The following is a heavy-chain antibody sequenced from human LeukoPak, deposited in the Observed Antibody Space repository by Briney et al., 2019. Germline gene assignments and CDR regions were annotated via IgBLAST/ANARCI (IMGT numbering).Heavy chain of an antibody. Sequence: GGSLRLSCSASGFTFINYAMIWVRQAPGKGLEWVSSISSTGNFIYYADPLKGRFTVSRDNAKNSLYLQLNSLRAEDTAVYYCARDLWDHWGQGTLVTVSS. CDR3: ARDLWDH. CDR2: ISSTGNFI. CDR1: GFTFINYA. J-gene: IGHJ4*02. V-gene: IGHV3-21*01.